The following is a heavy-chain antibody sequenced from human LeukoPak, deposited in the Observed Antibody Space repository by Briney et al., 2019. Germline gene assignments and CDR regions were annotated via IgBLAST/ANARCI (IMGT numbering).Heavy chain of an antibody. V-gene: IGHV7-4-1*02. CDR3: ATDLKKGDSGCFDY. J-gene: IGHJ4*02. D-gene: IGHD6-19*01. CDR1: GYTFTSSA. CDR2: INTNTGNP. Sequence: ASVKVSCKASGYTFTSSALNWVRQAPGQGLEWMGWINTNTGNPTYAQGFTGRFVYSLDTSVSTAYLHISSLEAEDTAIYYCATDLKKGDSGCFDYWGQGTLVTVSS.